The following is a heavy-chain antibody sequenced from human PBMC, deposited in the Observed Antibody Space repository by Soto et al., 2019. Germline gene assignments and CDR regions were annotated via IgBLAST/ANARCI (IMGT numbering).Heavy chain of an antibody. Sequence: EVQLVESGGGLVQPGGSLRLSCAASGFTFNAYSVNWVRQAPGQGLEWISYISGHSGTISYADSVKGRFTISRDNAKNSLYLQMNSPRADDTAVYFCARDRQWSFDYWGQGALVTVSS. CDR2: ISGHSGTI. D-gene: IGHD2-8*01. V-gene: IGHV3-48*01. CDR1: GFTFNAYS. J-gene: IGHJ4*02. CDR3: ARDRQWSFDY.